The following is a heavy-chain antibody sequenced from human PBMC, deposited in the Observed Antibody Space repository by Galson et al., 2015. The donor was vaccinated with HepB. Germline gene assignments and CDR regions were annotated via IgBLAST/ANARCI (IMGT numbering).Heavy chain of an antibody. V-gene: IGHV3-49*03. Sequence: SLRLSCAASGFTFGDYAMSWFRQAPGKGLEWVGFIRSKAYGGTTEYAASVRGRFTVSRDDSKSIAYLQMNSLKTEDTAVYYCTRDRGSSWHYFDYWGQGTLVTVSS. CDR2: IRSKAYGGTT. D-gene: IGHD6-13*01. CDR3: TRDRGSSWHYFDY. J-gene: IGHJ4*02. CDR1: GFTFGDYA.